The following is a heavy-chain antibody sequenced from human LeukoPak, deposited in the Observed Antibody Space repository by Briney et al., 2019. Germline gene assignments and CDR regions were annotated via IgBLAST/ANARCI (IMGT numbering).Heavy chain of an antibody. D-gene: IGHD3-3*01. J-gene: IGHJ3*02. CDR2: INHSGST. Sequence: SETLSLICAVYGGSFSGYYWSWIRQPPGKGLEWIGEINHSGSTNYNPSLKSRVTISVDTSKNQFSLKLSSVPAADTAVYYCARGPHRGYYFLRVNAFDIWGQGTMVTVSS. CDR1: GGSFSGYY. CDR3: ARGPHRGYYFLRVNAFDI. V-gene: IGHV4-34*01.